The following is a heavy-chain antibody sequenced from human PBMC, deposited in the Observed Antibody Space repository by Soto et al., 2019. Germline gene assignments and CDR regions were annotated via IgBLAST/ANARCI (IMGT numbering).Heavy chain of an antibody. Sequence: GGSLRLSCAASEFTFGSYAMSWVRQAPGKGLDYVSIIITSSSSSTIYYADSVKGRFTISRDNAKNSLYLQMNSLRAEDTAVYYCARHPERIAEIGWFDPWGQGTLVTVSS. CDR1: EFTFGSYA. V-gene: IGHV3-48*01. J-gene: IGHJ5*02. D-gene: IGHD6-13*01. CDR2: IITSSSSSTI. CDR3: ARHPERIAEIGWFDP.